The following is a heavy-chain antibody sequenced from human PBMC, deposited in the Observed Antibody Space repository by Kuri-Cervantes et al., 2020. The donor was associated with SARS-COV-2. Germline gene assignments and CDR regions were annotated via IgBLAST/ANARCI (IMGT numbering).Heavy chain of an antibody. CDR2: IIPIFGTA. J-gene: IGHJ6*02. CDR1: GGTFSSYA. Sequence: SVKVSCKASGGTFSSYAISWVRQAPGQGLEWMGGIIPIFGTANYAQKFQGRVTITADESTSTAYMELSSLRSEDTAVYYCARGMVRGIIQYYYYAMDVWGQGTTVTVSS. CDR3: ARGMVRGIIQYYYYAMDV. D-gene: IGHD3-10*01. V-gene: IGHV1-69*13.